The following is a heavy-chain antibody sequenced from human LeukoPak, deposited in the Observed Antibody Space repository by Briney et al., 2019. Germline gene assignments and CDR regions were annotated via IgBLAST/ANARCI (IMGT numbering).Heavy chain of an antibody. D-gene: IGHD2/OR15-2a*01. CDR1: GFTFSSYA. CDR2: ISYGGSNK. Sequence: PGRSLRLSCAASGFTFSSYAMHWVRQAPGKGLEWVAVISYGGSNKYYADSVKGRFTISRDNSKNTLYLQMNSLRAEDTAVYYCARPPKSLSPASECFQHWGQGTLVTVSS. J-gene: IGHJ1*01. V-gene: IGHV3-30-3*01. CDR3: ARPPKSLSPASECFQH.